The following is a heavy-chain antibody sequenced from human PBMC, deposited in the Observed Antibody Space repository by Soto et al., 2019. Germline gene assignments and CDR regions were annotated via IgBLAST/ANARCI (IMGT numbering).Heavy chain of an antibody. CDR1: GGSISSGRYS. D-gene: IGHD1-7*01. J-gene: IGHJ6*02. Sequence: QLQLQESGSGLVKPSQTLSLTCAVSGGSISSGRYSWCWIRQPPGKGLEWIGYIYHSGSTYYNPSLKSRVTISVDRSKNQFSLRLSSVTAADKAVYYCARIIHGELYYGMDVWGQGTTVTVSS. V-gene: IGHV4-30-2*01. CDR3: ARIIHGELYYGMDV. CDR2: IYHSGST.